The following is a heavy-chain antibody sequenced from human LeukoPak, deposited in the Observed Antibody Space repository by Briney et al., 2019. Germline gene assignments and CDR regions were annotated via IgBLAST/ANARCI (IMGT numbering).Heavy chain of an antibody. Sequence: ASVKVSCKASGYTFTSYDINWVRQATGQGLEWMGWMNPNSGNTGYAQKFQGRVTITRNTSISTAYMELSSLRSEDTAVYYCATPHNSPDVFDVWGQGTMVTVSS. V-gene: IGHV1-8*03. CDR3: ATPHNSPDVFDV. CDR2: MNPNSGNT. J-gene: IGHJ3*01. CDR1: GYTFTSYD. D-gene: IGHD1-1*01.